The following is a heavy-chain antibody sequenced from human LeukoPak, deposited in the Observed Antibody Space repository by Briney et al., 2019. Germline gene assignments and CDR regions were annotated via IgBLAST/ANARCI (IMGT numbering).Heavy chain of an antibody. CDR1: GFAFSDYG. Sequence: GGSLRLSCVASGFAFSDYGMDWVRQAPGKGLEWVAVISPDGSRTYYADSVKGRFTISRDNSKNTLYLQMNSLRAEDTALYYCAKLRSGQQLVLDFDYWGQGTLVTVSS. D-gene: IGHD6-13*01. V-gene: IGHV3-30*18. CDR3: AKLRSGQQLVLDFDY. J-gene: IGHJ4*02. CDR2: ISPDGSRT.